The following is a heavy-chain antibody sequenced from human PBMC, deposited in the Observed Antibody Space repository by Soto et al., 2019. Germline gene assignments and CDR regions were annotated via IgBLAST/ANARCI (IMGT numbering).Heavy chain of an antibody. Sequence: GGSLRLSCAASGFTFSCSAMHWVRQASGKGLEWVGRIRSKANSYATAYAASVKGRFTISRDDSKNTAYLQMNSLKTEDTAVYYCTRHATRVVFDYWGQGTLVTVSS. CDR3: TRHATRVVFDY. J-gene: IGHJ4*02. CDR2: IRSKANSYAT. CDR1: GFTFSCSA. V-gene: IGHV3-73*01. D-gene: IGHD3-3*01.